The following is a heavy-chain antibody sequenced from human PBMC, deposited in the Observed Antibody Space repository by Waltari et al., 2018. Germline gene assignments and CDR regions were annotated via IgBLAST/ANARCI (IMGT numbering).Heavy chain of an antibody. CDR1: GFTFGSYG. V-gene: IGHV3-33*06. Sequence: QVHLVESGGGVVQPGTSLRLSCAASGFTFGSYGMHGVRQAPGKGLEWVAVIWSDGSKKYYAESVKGRFTISRDNSRRSVSLEMNSLRGEDTAVYYCAKAGRRYFDFSEILEWGLGTQVTVSS. J-gene: IGHJ4*02. CDR2: IWSDGSKK. D-gene: IGHD3-9*01. CDR3: AKAGRRYFDFSEILE.